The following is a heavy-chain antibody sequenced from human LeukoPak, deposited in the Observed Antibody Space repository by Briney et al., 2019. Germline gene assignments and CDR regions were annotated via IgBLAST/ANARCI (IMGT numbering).Heavy chain of an antibody. Sequence: SESLSLTCTVSGGSISSYYWSWIRQPPGKGLEWIGYIYYSGSTNYNPSLKSRVTISVDTSKNQFSLKLSSVTAADTAVYYCARGASSSWYWYFDYWGQGTLVTDSS. CDR2: IYYSGST. CDR1: GGSISSYY. CDR3: ARGASSSWYWYFDY. J-gene: IGHJ4*02. V-gene: IGHV4-59*01. D-gene: IGHD6-13*01.